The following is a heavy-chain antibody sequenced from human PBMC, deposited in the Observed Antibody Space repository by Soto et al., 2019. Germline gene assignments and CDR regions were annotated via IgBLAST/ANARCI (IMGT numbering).Heavy chain of an antibody. Sequence: EVQLLESGGDLVQRGGSLRLSCAAYGFTFSKYAMSWVRQAPGKGLEWVSSISAGGGTTYYADSVKGRFTISRDNSENTLYLQLNSLRAQDTAILYCLKDTNDSGRSMGNCFDPWGQGTMVTVSS. D-gene: IGHD3-10*01. J-gene: IGHJ5*02. CDR2: ISAGGGTT. CDR3: LKDTNDSGRSMGNCFDP. CDR1: GFTFSKYA. V-gene: IGHV3-23*01.